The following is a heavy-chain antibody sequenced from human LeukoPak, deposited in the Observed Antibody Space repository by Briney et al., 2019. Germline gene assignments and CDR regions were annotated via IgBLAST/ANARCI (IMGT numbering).Heavy chain of an antibody. J-gene: IGHJ4*02. CDR3: ARTHSFDF. CDR2: IRYDGTKE. Sequence: GESLRLSCAASGFMFSGYGMHWVRQTPGKGLEWVAYIRYDGTKEYYADSVKGRLTISRDNSVNTLYLQIHSLRPDDTAFYYCARTHSFDFRGQGTLVTVSS. V-gene: IGHV3-30*02. CDR1: GFMFSGYG.